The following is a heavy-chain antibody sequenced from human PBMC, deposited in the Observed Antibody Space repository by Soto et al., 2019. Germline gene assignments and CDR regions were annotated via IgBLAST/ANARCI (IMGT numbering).Heavy chain of an antibody. CDR2: IYHSGST. CDR3: ARSPEKWEDKVVPAAMRSGNWFDP. Sequence: PSETLSLTCAVSGGSISSSNWWSWVRQPPGKGLEWIGEIYHSGSTNYNPSLKSRVTISVDKSKNQFSLKLSSVTAADTAVYYCARSPEKWEDKVVPAAMRSGNWFDPWGQGTLVTVSS. CDR1: GGSISSSNW. V-gene: IGHV4-4*02. J-gene: IGHJ5*02. D-gene: IGHD2-2*01.